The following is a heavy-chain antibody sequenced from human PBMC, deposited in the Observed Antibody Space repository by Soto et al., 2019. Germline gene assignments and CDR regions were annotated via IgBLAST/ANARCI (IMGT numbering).Heavy chain of an antibody. V-gene: IGHV1-2*02. Sequence: ASVKVSFKASGYTFTGYYMHWLRQAPGQGLEWMGWINPNSGGTNYAQKFQGRVTMTRDTSTSAAYLQWSSLKASDTAMYYCARHRGYYDGKWRCFDYWGQGTPVTVSS. CDR2: INPNSGGT. J-gene: IGHJ4*02. CDR1: GYTFTGYY. CDR3: ARHRGYYDGKWRCFDY. D-gene: IGHD3-22*01.